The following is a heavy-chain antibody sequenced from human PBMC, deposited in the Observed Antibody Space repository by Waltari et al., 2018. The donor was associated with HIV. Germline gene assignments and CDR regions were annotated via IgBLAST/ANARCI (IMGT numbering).Heavy chain of an antibody. CDR1: GYTFTNYW. CDR3: ARRFYYDTTGYINNAFDI. CDR2: IYPFDSDT. Sequence: EVQLVQSGAEVRKSGESLKISCKASGYTFTNYWIAWVRQMSGEGLEWMGIIYPFDSDTRYNPSFEGQITISADKSLATAYLEWSNLNASDAAIYYCARRFYYDTTGYINNAFDIWGQGTVVTVS. D-gene: IGHD3-22*01. J-gene: IGHJ3*02. V-gene: IGHV5-51*03.